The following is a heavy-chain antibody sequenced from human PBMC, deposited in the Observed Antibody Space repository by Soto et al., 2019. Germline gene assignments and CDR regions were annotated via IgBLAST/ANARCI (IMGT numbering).Heavy chain of an antibody. CDR3: ARPSIVGSHNRFDP. J-gene: IGHJ5*02. CDR1: GYSFTSYW. Sequence: VESLKLSCKGSGYSFTSYWIGWVRQMPGNRLEWMWISYPCDSDTRYSPPFQGQGTISAEKSISTAYLQWSSLKASDTAMYYCARPSIVGSHNRFDPWGQGTLVTVSS. D-gene: IGHD1-26*01. V-gene: IGHV5-51*01. CDR2: SYPCDSDT.